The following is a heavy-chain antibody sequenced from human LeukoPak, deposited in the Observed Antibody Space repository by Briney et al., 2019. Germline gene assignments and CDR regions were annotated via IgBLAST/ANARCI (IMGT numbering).Heavy chain of an antibody. CDR2: IYWNDDK. CDR1: GFSLSTSGVG. Sequence: GSGPTLVNPTQTLTLTCTFSGFSLSTSGVGVGWIRQPPGKALEWLALIYWNDDKRYSPSLKGRLTITKDTSKNQVVLTMTNMDPVDTATYYCAHSPDSSGYYVAPYFDYWGQGTLVTVSS. D-gene: IGHD3-22*01. CDR3: AHSPDSSGYYVAPYFDY. V-gene: IGHV2-5*01. J-gene: IGHJ4*02.